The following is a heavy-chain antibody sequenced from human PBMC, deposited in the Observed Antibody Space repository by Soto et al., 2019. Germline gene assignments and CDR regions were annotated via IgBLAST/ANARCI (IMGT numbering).Heavy chain of an antibody. V-gene: IGHV4-39*02. CDR1: GGSISSSSYY. J-gene: IGHJ6*02. Sequence: QLQLQESGPGLVKPSETLSLTCTVSGGSISSSSYYWGWIRQPPGKGLEWIGSIYYSGSTYYNPTLKSRVTISVDTSKNHFSQKLSSVSAPDTAVYYCASQASPYYYYGMDVWGQGTTVTVSS. CDR3: ASQASPYYYYGMDV. CDR2: IYYSGST.